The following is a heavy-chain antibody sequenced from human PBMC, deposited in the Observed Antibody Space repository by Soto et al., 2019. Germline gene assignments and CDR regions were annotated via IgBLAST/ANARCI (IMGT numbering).Heavy chain of an antibody. D-gene: IGHD3-3*01. CDR3: AKDSTIFGVVIIITDAFDI. CDR1: GFTFSSYA. Sequence: GGSLRLSCAASGFTFSSYAMSWVRQAPGKGLEWVSAISGSGGSTYYADSVKGRFTISRDNSKNTLYLQMNSLRAEDTAVYYCAKDSTIFGVVIIITDAFDIWGQGTTVTVSS. J-gene: IGHJ3*02. CDR2: ISGSGGST. V-gene: IGHV3-23*01.